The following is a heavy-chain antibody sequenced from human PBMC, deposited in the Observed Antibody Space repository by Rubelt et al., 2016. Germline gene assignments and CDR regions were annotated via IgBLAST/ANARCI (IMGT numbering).Heavy chain of an antibody. CDR2: GST. V-gene: IGHV4-31*02. CDR3: ARVPGGYYTDY. Sequence: GSTYYNPSLESRVTISVDTSNNQFSLKLSSVTAADTAVYYCARVPGGYYTDYWGQGTLVTVSS. D-gene: IGHD3-22*01. J-gene: IGHJ4*02.